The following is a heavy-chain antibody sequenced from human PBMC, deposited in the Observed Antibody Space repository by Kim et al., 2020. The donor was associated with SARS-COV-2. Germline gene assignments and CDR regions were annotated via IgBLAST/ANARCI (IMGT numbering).Heavy chain of an antibody. CDR1: GYTFTSYY. CDR2: INPSGGST. J-gene: IGHJ6*02. V-gene: IGHV1-46*01. D-gene: IGHD5-18*01. Sequence: ASVKVSCKASGYTFTSYYMHWVRQAPGQGLEWMGIINPSGGSTSYAQKFQGRVTMTRDTSTSTVYMELSSLRSEDTAVYYCARDDLDTAMVFSYYYGMDVWGQGTTVTVSS. CDR3: ARDDLDTAMVFSYYYGMDV.